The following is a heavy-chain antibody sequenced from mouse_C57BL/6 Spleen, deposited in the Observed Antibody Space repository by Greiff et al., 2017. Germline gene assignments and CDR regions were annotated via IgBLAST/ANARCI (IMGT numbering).Heavy chain of an antibody. J-gene: IGHJ4*01. CDR1: GYAFSSYW. CDR2: IYPGDGDT. Sequence: QVQLQEPGAELVMPGASVKISCKASGYAFSSYWMNWVKQRHGKGLEWIGQIYPGDGDTNYNGKFKGTSTLTADKASSTAYMQLSSLNYEDSAGYSSAICKLSGAMDYWGQGTSVTVSS. V-gene: IGHV1-80*01. CDR3: AICKLSGAMDY.